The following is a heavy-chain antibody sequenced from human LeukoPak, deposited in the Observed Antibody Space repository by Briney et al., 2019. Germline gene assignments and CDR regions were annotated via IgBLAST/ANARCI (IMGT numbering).Heavy chain of an antibody. J-gene: IGHJ6*02. CDR2: IYYTGST. V-gene: IGHV4-59*01. Sequence: SETRSLTCTVSGDSMESYYWTWIRQPPGKGLEWIGYIYYTGSTKYNPSLKSRVTISVDTSKNQFSLKLSSVTAADTAVYYCAKEREYCSSGSCHYDLDVWGQGTTVTVSS. D-gene: IGHD2-15*01. CDR3: AKEREYCSSGSCHYDLDV. CDR1: GDSMESYY.